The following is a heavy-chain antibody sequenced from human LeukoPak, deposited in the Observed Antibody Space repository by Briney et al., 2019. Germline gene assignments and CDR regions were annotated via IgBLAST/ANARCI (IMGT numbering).Heavy chain of an antibody. V-gene: IGHV3-20*04. CDR3: ARVSTMIVVAEACDAFDI. CDR1: GFTFDDYG. J-gene: IGHJ3*02. Sequence: PGGSLRLSCATSGFTFDDYGMSWVRQAPGKGLEWVSGINWNGGSTGYADSVKGRFTISRDNAKNSLYLQMNSLRAEDTALYYCARVSTMIVVAEACDAFDIWGQGTMVTVSS. CDR2: INWNGGST. D-gene: IGHD3-22*01.